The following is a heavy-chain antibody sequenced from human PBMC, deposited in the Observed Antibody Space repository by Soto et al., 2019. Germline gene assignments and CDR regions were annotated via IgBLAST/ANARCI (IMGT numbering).Heavy chain of an antibody. CDR1: GFSLSTSGVG. J-gene: IGHJ5*02. Sequence: QITLKESGPTLVKPTQTLTLTCTFSGFSLSTSGVGVGWIRQPPGKALEWLALIYWNDDKRYSPSLKSRLTITKETSKNQVVLTMTNMDPVDTATYYCAHTNNEIYDFWSGYINWFDPWGQGTLVTVSS. CDR2: IYWNDDK. D-gene: IGHD3-3*01. V-gene: IGHV2-5*01. CDR3: AHTNNEIYDFWSGYINWFDP.